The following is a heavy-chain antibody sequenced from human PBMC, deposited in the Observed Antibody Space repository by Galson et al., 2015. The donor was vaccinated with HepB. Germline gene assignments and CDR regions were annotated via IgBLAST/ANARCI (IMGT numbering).Heavy chain of an antibody. J-gene: IGHJ3*02. CDR3: ASPYYDYVGGTYHSDAFAI. V-gene: IGHV1-69*02. CDR1: GGTFSTYT. CDR2: IVPTLDLL. D-gene: IGHD3-16*02. Sequence: SCKASGGTFSTYTFNWVRQAPGQGLEWMGRIVPTLDLLNYAERFQGRVTITADKFTSTAYMELSRLTSEDTAVYYCASPYYDYVGGTYHSDAFAIWGQGTMVTVSS.